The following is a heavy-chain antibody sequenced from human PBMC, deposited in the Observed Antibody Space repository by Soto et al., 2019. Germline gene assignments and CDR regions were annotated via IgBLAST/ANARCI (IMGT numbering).Heavy chain of an antibody. Sequence: QVQLVESGGGVVQPGRSLRLSCAASGFIFSSYGMHWVRQAPGKGLEWVAVISYEGSHTYYADSVKGRFTITRDNSKNTLYLQMISLRPEDTAVYYCAKEVHCGGGSCSWSEGFDYWGQGTLLSVSS. D-gene: IGHD2-15*01. CDR1: GFIFSSYG. CDR3: AKEVHCGGGSCSWSEGFDY. V-gene: IGHV3-30*18. J-gene: IGHJ4*02. CDR2: ISYEGSHT.